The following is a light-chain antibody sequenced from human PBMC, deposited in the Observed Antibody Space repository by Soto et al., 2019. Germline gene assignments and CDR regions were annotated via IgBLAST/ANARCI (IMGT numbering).Light chain of an antibody. J-gene: IGLJ2*01. CDR2: DNN. Sequence: QSVLTQPPSVSAAPGQKVTISCSGSSSNIGNNYVSWYQQLPGTAPKLLLYDNNKRPSGIPDRFSGSKSGTSATLGITGLQTRDEADYYCGTWDSSLSAVVFGGGTKLTVL. CDR1: SSNIGNNY. CDR3: GTWDSSLSAVV. V-gene: IGLV1-51*01.